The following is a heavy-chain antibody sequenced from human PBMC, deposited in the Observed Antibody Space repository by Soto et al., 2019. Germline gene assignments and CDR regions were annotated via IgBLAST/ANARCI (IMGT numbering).Heavy chain of an antibody. Sequence: PSETLSLTCTVSGGSISSYYWSWIRQPPGKGLEWIGYNYYSGSTNYNPSLKSRVTISEDTSKNQFSLKLSSVTAADTAVYYCARLFEADVVVPAAIYYWGQGTLVTVSS. CDR1: GGSISSYY. D-gene: IGHD2-2*01. J-gene: IGHJ4*02. V-gene: IGHV4-59*08. CDR3: ARLFEADVVVPAAIYY. CDR2: NYYSGST.